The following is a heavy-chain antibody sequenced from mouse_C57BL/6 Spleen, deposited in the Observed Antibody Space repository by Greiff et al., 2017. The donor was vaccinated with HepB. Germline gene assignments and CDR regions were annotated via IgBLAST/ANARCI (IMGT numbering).Heavy chain of an antibody. CDR3: ARYAMDY. CDR2: IDPSDSYT. CDR1: GYTFTSYW. V-gene: IGHV1-69*01. Sequence: VQLQQSGAELVMPGASVKLSCKASGYTFTSYWMHWVKQRPGQGLEWIGAIDPSDSYTNYNQKFKGKSTLTVDKSSSTAYMQLRSLTSADSAVYYGARYAMDYWGQGTSVTVSS. J-gene: IGHJ4*01.